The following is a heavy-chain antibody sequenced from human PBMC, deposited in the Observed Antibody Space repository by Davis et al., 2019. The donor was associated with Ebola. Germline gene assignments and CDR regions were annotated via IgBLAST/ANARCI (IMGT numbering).Heavy chain of an antibody. V-gene: IGHV3-21*01. CDR2: ISSSSSYI. CDR1: GFTFSSYS. J-gene: IGHJ4*02. D-gene: IGHD3-9*01. Sequence: PGGSLRLSCAASGFTFSSYSMNWVRQAPGKGLEWVSSISSSSSYIYYADSVKGRFTISRDNAKNSLYLQMNSLRAEDTAVYYCARGTYYDILTGYRFDYWGQGTLVTVSS. CDR3: ARGTYYDILTGYRFDY.